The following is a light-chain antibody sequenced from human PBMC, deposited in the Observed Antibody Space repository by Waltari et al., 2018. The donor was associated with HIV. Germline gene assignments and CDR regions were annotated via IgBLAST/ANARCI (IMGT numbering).Light chain of an antibody. CDR1: QSVFSNSNKKSY. Sequence: DVVMTRSPDALKAALGERVTIKGKSSQSVFSNSNKKSYLAWYQQRPGQTPNLLVYWATTRVSGVPARFSGSGSGTDFTLTINNLQAEDAAIYYCQQYYMTPPTFGQGTKVEI. J-gene: IGKJ1*01. CDR2: WAT. V-gene: IGKV4-1*01. CDR3: QQYYMTPPT.